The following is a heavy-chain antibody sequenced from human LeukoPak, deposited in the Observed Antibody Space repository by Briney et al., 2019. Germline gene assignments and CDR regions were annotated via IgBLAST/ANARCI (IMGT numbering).Heavy chain of an antibody. Sequence: PSETLSLTCTVSGGSITTHYWSWIRQPAGREVEWIGRVYNTGSTKYNPSLESRVTMSVDTSSNRFSLSLRSVTAADTAAYYCARDLLGDYGTFDIWGQGTMVTVSS. CDR3: ARDLLGDYGTFDI. CDR2: VYNTGST. V-gene: IGHV4-4*07. CDR1: GGSITTHY. J-gene: IGHJ3*02. D-gene: IGHD4-17*01.